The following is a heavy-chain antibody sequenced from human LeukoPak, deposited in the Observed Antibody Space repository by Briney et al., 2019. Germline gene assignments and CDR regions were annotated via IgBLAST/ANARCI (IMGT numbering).Heavy chain of an antibody. Sequence: GGSLRLSCAASGFTFSSYGMHWVRQAPGKGLEWVAFIRYDGSNKYYADSVKGRFTIPRDNSKNTLYLQMNSLRAEDTAVYYCASPALTKITIFGVVNTPYWGQGTLVTVSS. V-gene: IGHV3-30*02. CDR2: IRYDGSNK. D-gene: IGHD3-3*01. CDR1: GFTFSSYG. CDR3: ASPALTKITIFGVVNTPY. J-gene: IGHJ4*02.